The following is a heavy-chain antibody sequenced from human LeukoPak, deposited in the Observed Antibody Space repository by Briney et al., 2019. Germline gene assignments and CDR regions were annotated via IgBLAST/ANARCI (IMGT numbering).Heavy chain of an antibody. CDR3: VAEEYGTGSYYKSAF. CDR1: SGSIGSDALY. D-gene: IGHD3-10*01. Sequence: SETLSLTCTVSSGSIGSDALYWGWIRQSPGKGLELIVSVHYTRSYSGPTYYNPSLESRVNVSTDVSKTLCYLKLTSVTAADTAVYYCVAEEYGTGSYYKSAFWGKGALVTVSS. CDR2: VHYTRSYSGPT. V-gene: IGHV4-39*01. J-gene: IGHJ4*02.